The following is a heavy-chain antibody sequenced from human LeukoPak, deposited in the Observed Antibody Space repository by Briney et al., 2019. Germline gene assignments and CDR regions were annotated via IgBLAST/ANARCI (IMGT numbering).Heavy chain of an antibody. CDR1: GGTFSSYA. CDR3: ARAKDNYRGNDAFDI. Sequence: KVSCKASGGTFSSYAISWVRQAPGQGLEWMGRIIPIFGTANYAQKFQGRVTITTDESTSTAYMELSSLRSEDTAVYYCARAKDNYRGNDAFDIWGQGTMVTVSS. J-gene: IGHJ3*02. CDR2: IIPIFGTA. D-gene: IGHD3-16*02. V-gene: IGHV1-69*05.